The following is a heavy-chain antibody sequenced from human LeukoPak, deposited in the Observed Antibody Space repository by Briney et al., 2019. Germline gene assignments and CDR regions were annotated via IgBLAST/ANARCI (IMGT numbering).Heavy chain of an antibody. V-gene: IGHV1-18*01. CDR3: ARDFSSSGWLNLDY. CDR1: GYTFTSYG. CDR2: ISAYNGDT. D-gene: IGHD6-19*01. Sequence: ASVKVSCKASGYTFTSYGISWVRQAPGQGLAWMGWISAYNGDTNYAQKLQGRVTMTTDTSTSTAYMELRSLRSDDTAVYYCARDFSSSGWLNLDYWGQGTLVTVSS. J-gene: IGHJ4*02.